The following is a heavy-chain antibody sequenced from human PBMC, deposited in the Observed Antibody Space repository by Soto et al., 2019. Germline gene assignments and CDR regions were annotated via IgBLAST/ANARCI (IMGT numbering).Heavy chain of an antibody. D-gene: IGHD6-19*01. CDR1: GGIFSTFA. Sequence: ASVKVSCKASGGIFSTFAFNWVRQAPGQGLEWMGGIIHISGTPSYAQKFQGRVTATADESTSTVYLELSSLTSEDTAVYYCARKSCAGSGCARPLGPLNIWGHGTTVTVSS. J-gene: IGHJ3*02. CDR3: ARKSCAGSGCARPLGPLNI. CDR2: IIHISGTP. V-gene: IGHV1-69*13.